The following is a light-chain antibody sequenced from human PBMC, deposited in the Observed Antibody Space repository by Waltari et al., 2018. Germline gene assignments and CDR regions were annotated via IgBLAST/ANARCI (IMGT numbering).Light chain of an antibody. CDR1: QSVSSSY. CDR2: GAS. V-gene: IGKV3-20*01. J-gene: IGKJ1*01. CDR3: QQYERSPET. Sequence: EIVLTQSPGTLSLSPGVRATLSCRASQSVSSSYLAWYQQKPGQAPRLLIYGASYRATGIPDRFSGSGSGTDFTLTISRLEPEDFAVYYCQQYERSPETFGQGTKVEIK.